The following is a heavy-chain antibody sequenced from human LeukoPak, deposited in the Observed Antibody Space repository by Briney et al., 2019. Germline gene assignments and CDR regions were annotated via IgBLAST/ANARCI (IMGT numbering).Heavy chain of an antibody. CDR2: MPYDGSNK. V-gene: IGHV3-30-3*01. CDR1: GFTFSSYA. CDR3: ARDPTSVVTSPDY. J-gene: IGHJ4*02. D-gene: IGHD3-22*01. Sequence: GGSLRLSCAASGFTFSSYAMHWVRQAPGKGLEWVAVMPYDGSNKYYADSVRGRFTISRDNSKNTLYLQMNSLRAEDTAVYYCARDPTSVVTSPDYWGQGTLVTVSS.